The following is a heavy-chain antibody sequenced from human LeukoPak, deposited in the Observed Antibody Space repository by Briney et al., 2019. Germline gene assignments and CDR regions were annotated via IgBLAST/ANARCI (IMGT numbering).Heavy chain of an antibody. V-gene: IGHV1-69*04. CDR2: IIPILGIA. CDR1: GGTFSSYA. D-gene: IGHD1-26*01. J-gene: IGHJ3*02. Sequence: GSSVKVSCKASGGTFSSYAISWVRQAPGQGLEWMGRIIPILGIANYAQKFQGRVTITADKSTSTAYMELSSLRSEDTAVYYCARGAHVVGAPGAFDIWGQGTMVTVSS. CDR3: ARGAHVVGAPGAFDI.